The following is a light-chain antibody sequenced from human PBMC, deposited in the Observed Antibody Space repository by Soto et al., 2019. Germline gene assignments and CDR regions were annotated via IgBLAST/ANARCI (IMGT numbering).Light chain of an antibody. CDR3: QQYNSYPRT. CDR1: QSISSW. CDR2: KAS. J-gene: IGKJ1*01. V-gene: IGKV1-5*03. Sequence: DIQMTQSPPTLSASVEDRVTITCRASQSISSWLAWYQQKPGKAPKLLIYKASTLKSGVPSRFSGSGSGTEFTLTISSLQPDDFATYYCQQYNSYPRTFGQGTKVDIK.